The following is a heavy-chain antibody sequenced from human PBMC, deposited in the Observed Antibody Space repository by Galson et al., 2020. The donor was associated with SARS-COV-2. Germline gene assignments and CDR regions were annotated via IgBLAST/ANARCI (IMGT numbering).Heavy chain of an antibody. V-gene: IGHV3-23*01. CDR2: INGTGDNI. J-gene: IGHJ5*02. CDR1: GFTLSIYA. D-gene: IGHD3-16*01. CDR3: AKKGAMKNWFDP. Sequence: GGSLRLSCAGSGFTLSIYAMSWVRQAPGKGMEWVAAINGTGDNIFYADSVKGRFTISRDNSKNTLYLQMSSLRAEDTALYYCAKKGAMKNWFDPWGQGTLVTVS.